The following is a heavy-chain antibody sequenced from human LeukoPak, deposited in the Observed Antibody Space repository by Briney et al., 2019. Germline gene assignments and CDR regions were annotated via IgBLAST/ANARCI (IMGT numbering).Heavy chain of an antibody. CDR3: ARRSGSYPGY. J-gene: IGHJ4*02. Sequence: RGSLRLSCAASGFTFSSYAMSWVRQAPGKGLEWVSAISGSGGSTYYADSVKGQFTISRDNSKNTLYLQMNSLRAEDTAVYYCARRSGSYPGYWGQGTLVTVSS. CDR1: GFTFSSYA. CDR2: ISGSGGST. V-gene: IGHV3-23*01. D-gene: IGHD1-26*01.